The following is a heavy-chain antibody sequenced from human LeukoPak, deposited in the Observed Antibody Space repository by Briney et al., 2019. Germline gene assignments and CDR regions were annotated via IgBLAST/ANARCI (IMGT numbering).Heavy chain of an antibody. V-gene: IGHV1-46*01. J-gene: IGHJ5*02. CDR3: ARDISARDEAWWFDP. Sequence: ASVKVSCKAFGYTFTNNFMHWVRQAPGQGPEWMALISPTGSFTAYAQKFQGRVTLTRDLSTSTDHLELRSLRSEDTAVYYCARDISARDEAWWFDPWGQGTLVTVSS. D-gene: IGHD5-24*01. CDR2: ISPTGSFT. CDR1: GYTFTNNF.